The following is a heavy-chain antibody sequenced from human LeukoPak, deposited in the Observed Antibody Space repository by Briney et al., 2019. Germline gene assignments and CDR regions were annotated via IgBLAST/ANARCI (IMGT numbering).Heavy chain of an antibody. CDR1: GFTVSSNY. CDR3: VKELSPFDY. V-gene: IGHV3-48*02. Sequence: GGSLRLSCVVSGFTVSSNYMSWVRQAPGKGLEWVSYISPSRGTIYYADSVKGRFTISRDNAKNSLYLQMNSLRDEDTAVYYCVKELSPFDYWGQGTLVTVSS. CDR2: ISPSRGTI. J-gene: IGHJ4*02.